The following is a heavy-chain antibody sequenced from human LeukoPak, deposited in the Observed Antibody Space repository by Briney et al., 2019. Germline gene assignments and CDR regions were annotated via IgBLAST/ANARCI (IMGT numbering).Heavy chain of an antibody. V-gene: IGHV3-15*01. Sequence: TGGSLRLSCAASGFSFSNAWMSWVRQAPGKGLEWVGRIKSKGDGGTTDYAAPVKCRFTISRDDSKNTLYLQMNSLKTEDTAVYYCTLYYNALDIWGQGTMVTVSS. CDR1: GFSFSNAW. J-gene: IGHJ3*02. D-gene: IGHD3-10*01. CDR2: IKSKGDGGTT. CDR3: TLYYNALDI.